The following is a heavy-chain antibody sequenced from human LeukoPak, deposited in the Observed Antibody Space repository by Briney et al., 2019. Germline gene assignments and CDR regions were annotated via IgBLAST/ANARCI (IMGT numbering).Heavy chain of an antibody. CDR2: IYASGST. V-gene: IGHV4-4*07. CDR3: ARKALPGNWFDP. CDR1: GVSISSYY. Sequence: PSETLSLTCTVSGVSISSYYWSWIRQPAGKGLEWIGRIYASGSTNYNPSLKSRVTMSLDTSKNQFSLNLSSVTAADTAVYYCARKALPGNWFDPWGQGTLVTVSS. J-gene: IGHJ5*02.